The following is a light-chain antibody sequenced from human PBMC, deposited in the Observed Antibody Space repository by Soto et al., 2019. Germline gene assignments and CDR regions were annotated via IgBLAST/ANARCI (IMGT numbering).Light chain of an antibody. J-gene: IGLJ2*01. CDR1: SGDSNYA. CDR3: QTWATGI. CDR2: INSDGSH. Sequence: QPVLTQSPSASAPLGASVKLTCTLSSGDSNYAIAWHQQQPEKGPRYVMKINSDGSHYKGDGIPDRFSGSSSGTERYLTISSLQSEDEADYYCQTWATGIFGGGTKVTVL. V-gene: IGLV4-69*01.